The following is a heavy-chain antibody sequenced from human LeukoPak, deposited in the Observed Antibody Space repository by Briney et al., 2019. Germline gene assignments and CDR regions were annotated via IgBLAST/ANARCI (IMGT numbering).Heavy chain of an antibody. V-gene: IGHV4-30-4*01. J-gene: IGHJ4*02. D-gene: IGHD6-6*01. CDR3: ASARGEYFDY. CDR2: IYYSGST. Sequence: SETLSLTCTVSGGSISSGDYYWSWIRQPPGKGLEWIGYIYYSGSTYYNPSLKSRVTLSVDTSKNQFSLKLSSVTAADTAVYYCASARGEYFDYWGQGTLVTVSS. CDR1: GGSISSGDYY.